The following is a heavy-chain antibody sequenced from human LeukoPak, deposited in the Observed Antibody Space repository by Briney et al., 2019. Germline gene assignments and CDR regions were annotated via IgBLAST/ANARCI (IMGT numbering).Heavy chain of an antibody. D-gene: IGHD6-13*01. V-gene: IGHV3-74*01. CDR3: ARGSWSAADTNIDY. Sequence: GGSLRLSCAASGFTLSTYWMHWVRQGPGKGLVWVACINSDGSRTTYADSVKGRFTISRDNAKNTLYLQMNTLRVEDTAVYYCARGSWSAADTNIDYWGQGTLVTVSS. CDR1: GFTLSTYW. J-gene: IGHJ4*02. CDR2: INSDGSRT.